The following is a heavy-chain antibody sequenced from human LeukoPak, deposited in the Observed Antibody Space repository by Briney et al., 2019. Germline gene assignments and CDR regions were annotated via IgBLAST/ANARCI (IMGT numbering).Heavy chain of an antibody. Sequence: GASVKVSCKASGYTFSNYYMNWVRQAPGQGLEWMGTNNPSGGTNYSPKFRGRVTMTSDTSTSTVYMELSSLRPEDTAVYYCATAPRNFGVPENWGQGTLVTVSS. J-gene: IGHJ4*02. D-gene: IGHD3-3*01. CDR2: NNPSGGT. V-gene: IGHV1-46*01. CDR3: ATAPRNFGVPEN. CDR1: GYTFSNYY.